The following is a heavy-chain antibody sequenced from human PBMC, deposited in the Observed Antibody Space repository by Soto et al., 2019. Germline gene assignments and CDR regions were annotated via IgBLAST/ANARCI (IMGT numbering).Heavy chain of an antibody. J-gene: IGHJ4*02. CDR3: ARLAYTSGFTFDY. CDR2: IYYNGNT. Sequence: SETLSLSCTVSGGSISSDYWTWIRQPPGERLEWIGYIYYNGNTNYNSSLKSRVTISIDTSKNQFSLKLNSVTAADTAVYFCARLAYTSGFTFDYWGRGTLVTVSS. CDR1: GGSISSDY. V-gene: IGHV4-59*01. D-gene: IGHD5-18*01.